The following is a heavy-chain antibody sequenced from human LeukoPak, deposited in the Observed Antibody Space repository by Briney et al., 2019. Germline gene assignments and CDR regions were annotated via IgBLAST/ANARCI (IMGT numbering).Heavy chain of an antibody. D-gene: IGHD4-17*01. Sequence: PPETLSLTCTVSGGSISSLFCSWIRHPPGQGREWIGYIYYSGSTNYNPSLKSRVTISVDTSKNQFSRKLSSVTAADTAVYYCAREIFVYGDVQGVGSFVIWCQGTMVSVSS. V-gene: IGHV4-59*01. J-gene: IGHJ3*02. CDR1: GGSISSLF. CDR3: AREIFVYGDVQGVGSFVI. CDR2: IYYSGST.